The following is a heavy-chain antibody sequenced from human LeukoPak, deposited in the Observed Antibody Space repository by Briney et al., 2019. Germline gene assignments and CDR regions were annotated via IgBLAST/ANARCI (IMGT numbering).Heavy chain of an antibody. J-gene: IGHJ4*02. CDR2: IHRSGSP. CDR1: LDSTTSNF. CDR3: ARESATSVAGRKRSFYDY. Sequence: SETLSLTCTVSLDSTTSNFWSWVRQPPGKGLEWIGEIHRSGSPNYNPSLQSRVTISIDRSRNQIALELSSVTAADTAVYYCARESATSVAGRKRSFYDYRGQGTLVTVSS. V-gene: IGHV4-4*02. D-gene: IGHD6-19*01.